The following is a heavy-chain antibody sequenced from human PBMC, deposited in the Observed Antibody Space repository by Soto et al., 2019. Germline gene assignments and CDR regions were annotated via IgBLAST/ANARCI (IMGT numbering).Heavy chain of an antibody. J-gene: IGHJ5*02. Sequence: GGSLRLSCAASGFTFSSYAMHWVRQAPGKGLEWVAVISYDGSNKYYADSVKGRFTISRDNSKNTLYLQMNSLRAEDTAVYYCAKENWFDPWGQGTLVTVSS. CDR3: AKENWFDP. CDR2: ISYDGSNK. V-gene: IGHV3-30*04. CDR1: GFTFSSYA.